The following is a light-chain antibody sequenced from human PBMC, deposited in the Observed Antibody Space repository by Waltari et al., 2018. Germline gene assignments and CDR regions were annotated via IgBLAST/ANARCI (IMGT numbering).Light chain of an antibody. CDR1: QSISSW. J-gene: IGKJ2*03. CDR2: KAS. Sequence: TCRASQSISSWLAGFQQKPGKAPKVLIYKASSLEGGVPSRFSGSGSGTEFTLTISSLQPDDFATYYCQHYSSYPYSFGQGTKLEIK. CDR3: QHYSSYPYS. V-gene: IGKV1-5*03.